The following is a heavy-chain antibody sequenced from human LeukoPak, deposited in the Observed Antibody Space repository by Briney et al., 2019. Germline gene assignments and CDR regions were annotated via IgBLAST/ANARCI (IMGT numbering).Heavy chain of an antibody. Sequence: SETLSLTCTVSGGSVSNDNHCWSWIRQPPGKGLEWIGYIYYSGSTYYNPSLKSRVTISVDTSKNQFSLKLSSVTAADTAVYYCAREYYDYVWGSYRPGDNWFDPWGQGTLVTVSS. J-gene: IGHJ5*02. CDR1: GGSVSNDNHC. D-gene: IGHD3-16*02. V-gene: IGHV4-31*03. CDR2: IYYSGST. CDR3: AREYYDYVWGSYRPGDNWFDP.